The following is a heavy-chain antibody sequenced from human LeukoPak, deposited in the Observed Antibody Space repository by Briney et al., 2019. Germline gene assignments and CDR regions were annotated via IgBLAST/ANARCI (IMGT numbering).Heavy chain of an antibody. CDR2: IIPIFGTA. CDR1: GGTFSSYA. V-gene: IGHV1-69*05. Sequence: SVKVSCKASGGTFSSYAISWVRQAPGQGLEWMGGIIPIFGTANYAQKFQGRVTITTDESTSTAYMELSSLRSEDTAVYYCARARGDYYDSSGYGYWGQGTLVTVSS. CDR3: ARARGDYYDSSGYGY. J-gene: IGHJ4*02. D-gene: IGHD3-22*01.